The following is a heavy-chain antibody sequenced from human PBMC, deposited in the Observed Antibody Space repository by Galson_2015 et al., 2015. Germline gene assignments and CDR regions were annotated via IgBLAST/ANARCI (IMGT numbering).Heavy chain of an antibody. CDR3: ARAVDTAVVDS. CDR2: IYYSGST. J-gene: IGHJ4*02. V-gene: IGHV4-59*01. Sequence: SETLSLTCTVSGGSISTYYWSWIRQPPGKGLEWIGYIYYSGSTNYNPSLKSRVTISVDTSKNQFSLKLSSVTAADTAVYYCARAVDTAVVDSWGQGTLVTVSS. CDR1: GGSISTYY. D-gene: IGHD5-18*01.